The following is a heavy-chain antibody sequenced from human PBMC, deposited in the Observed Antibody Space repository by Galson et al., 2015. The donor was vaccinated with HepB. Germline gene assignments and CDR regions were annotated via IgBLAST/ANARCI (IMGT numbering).Heavy chain of an antibody. CDR1: GGTFSSYT. D-gene: IGHD4-17*01. V-gene: IGHV1-69*02. J-gene: IGHJ3*02. Sequence: SVKVSCKASGGTFSSYTISWVRQAPGQGLEWMGRIIPILGIANYAQKFQGRVTITADKSTSTAYMELSSLRSEDTAVYYCAPDYGDDNDAFDIWGQGTMVTVSS. CDR2: IIPILGIA. CDR3: APDYGDDNDAFDI.